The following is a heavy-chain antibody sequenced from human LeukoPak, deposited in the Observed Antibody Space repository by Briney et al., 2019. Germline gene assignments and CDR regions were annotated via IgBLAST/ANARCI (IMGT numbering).Heavy chain of an antibody. J-gene: IGHJ6*03. CDR1: GFTFSSYG. CDR2: IRFDGSYR. CDR3: ARGDSSGNYYYYYYMDV. Sequence: GGSLRLSCAPSGFTFSSYGMHWVRQAPVKGLEWVAFIRFDGSYRYYADSVKGRFTISRDNSKNTLYVQMNRLRAEDTAVYYCARGDSSGNYYYYYYMDVCGKGTTVTVSS. V-gene: IGHV3-30*02. D-gene: IGHD6-25*01.